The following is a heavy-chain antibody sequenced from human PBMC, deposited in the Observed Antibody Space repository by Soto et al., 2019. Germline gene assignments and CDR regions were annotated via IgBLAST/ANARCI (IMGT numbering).Heavy chain of an antibody. D-gene: IGHD3-16*01. CDR1: AFIFSNHA. V-gene: IGHV3-30*18. Sequence: AGGSLRLSCAASAFIFSNHAMHWVRQAPGKGLEWVAVIPYDGRNAIYADSVKGRFSISRDNSKKTLHLQMNRLRAEDTAVSYCAKATWVEGEVRGGFDYWGRGTLVTVSS. CDR3: AKATWVEGEVRGGFDY. J-gene: IGHJ4*02. CDR2: IPYDGRNA.